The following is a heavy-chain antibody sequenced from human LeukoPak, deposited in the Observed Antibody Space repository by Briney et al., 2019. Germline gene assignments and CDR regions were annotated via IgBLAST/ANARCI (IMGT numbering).Heavy chain of an antibody. CDR1: GFTFSSYA. V-gene: IGHV3-33*08. CDR3: VRNCNDGSCYRAAFDV. D-gene: IGHD2-15*01. J-gene: IGHJ3*01. CDR2: IWYDGGKK. Sequence: PGGSLRLSCAASGFTFSSYAMSWVRQAPGKGLEWVALIWYDGGKKYYTDSVRGRFTISRDNSKNTLYLQMDSLRAEDTAVYYCVRNCNDGSCYRAAFDVWGPGTMVTVSS.